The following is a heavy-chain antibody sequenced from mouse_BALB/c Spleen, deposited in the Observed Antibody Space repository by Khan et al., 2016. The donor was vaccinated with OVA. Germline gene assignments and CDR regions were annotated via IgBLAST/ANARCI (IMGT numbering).Heavy chain of an antibody. D-gene: IGHD1-1*01. Sequence: EVELVESGGDLVKPGGSLKLSCAASGFTFSTYGMSWVRQALDKRLEGVATVITGGSYTYYQDSVKGRFTISRANAKNTLYLQMSGLRSEDKAMFYCTRLAYYYDSEGFAYGGQGTLVTVSA. CDR1: GFTFSTYG. CDR3: TRLAYYYDSEGFAY. V-gene: IGHV5-6*01. J-gene: IGHJ3*01. CDR2: VITGGSYT.